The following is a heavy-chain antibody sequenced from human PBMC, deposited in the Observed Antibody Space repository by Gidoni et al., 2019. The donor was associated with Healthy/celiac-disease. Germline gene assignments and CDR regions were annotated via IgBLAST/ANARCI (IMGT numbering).Heavy chain of an antibody. Sequence: QVQLVESGGGVVQPGRSLRLSCAASGFTFRGYGMHWVRQAPGKGLEWVAVISYDGSNKYYADSVKGRFTISRDNSKNTLYLQMNSLRAEDTAVYYCAKDLDGSGSLEFDYWGQGTLVTVSS. CDR3: AKDLDGSGSLEFDY. CDR2: ISYDGSNK. D-gene: IGHD3-10*01. CDR1: GFTFRGYG. J-gene: IGHJ4*02. V-gene: IGHV3-30*18.